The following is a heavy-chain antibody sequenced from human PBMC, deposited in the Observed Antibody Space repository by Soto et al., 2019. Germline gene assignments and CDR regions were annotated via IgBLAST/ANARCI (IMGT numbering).Heavy chain of an antibody. V-gene: IGHV3-23*01. J-gene: IGHJ6*03. D-gene: IGHD6-13*01. CDR2: ISGSGGSI. Sequence: GGSLRLSCAASGFTFSSYAMSWVRQAPGKGLEWVSAISGSGGSIYYADSVKGRFTISRDNSKNTLYLQMNSLRAEDTAVYYCAKNGYWYSSSWYYMDVWGKGTTVTVSS. CDR1: GFTFSSYA. CDR3: AKNGYWYSSSWYYMDV.